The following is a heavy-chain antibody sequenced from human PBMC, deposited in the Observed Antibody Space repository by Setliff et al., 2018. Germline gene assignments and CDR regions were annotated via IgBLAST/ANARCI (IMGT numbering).Heavy chain of an antibody. CDR2: IIPIFGNT. V-gene: IGHV1-69*05. Sequence: ASVKVSCKASGGTFSTYAISWVRQAPGQGLEWMGGIIPIFGNTKYSQKFQGRVTITRDTSASTAYMELSSLRSEDTAVYYCARAPSSSSASWFDPWGQGTLVTVSS. D-gene: IGHD6-6*01. J-gene: IGHJ5*02. CDR1: GGTFSTYA. CDR3: ARAPSSSSASWFDP.